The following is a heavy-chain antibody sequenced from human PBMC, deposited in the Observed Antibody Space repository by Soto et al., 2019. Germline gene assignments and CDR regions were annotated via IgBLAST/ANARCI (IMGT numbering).Heavy chain of an antibody. CDR3: YRVCLYSGIHDCDS. V-gene: IGHV3-72*01. D-gene: IGHD1-26*01. Sequence: GGSLRLSCVVSGFSFSDHFMDWVRQAPGKGLEWVGRSRNKANGYSTEYAASVKGRFTISRDESKNSLYLQMNSLKTEDTAVYYCYRVCLYSGIHDCDSWGQGTLLTISS. J-gene: IGHJ4*02. CDR1: GFSFSDHF. CDR2: SRNKANGYST.